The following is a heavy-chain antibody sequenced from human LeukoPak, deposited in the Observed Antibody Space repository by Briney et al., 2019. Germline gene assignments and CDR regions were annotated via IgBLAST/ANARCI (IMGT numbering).Heavy chain of an antibody. CDR3: AKEGWRITRFFDI. V-gene: IGHV3-30*18. CDR1: GFTFSSYG. CDR2: ISYDGSNI. Sequence: GGSLRLSCAASGFTFSSYGMHWVRQAPGKGLEWVAVISYDGSNIYYAVSVKGRFTISRDNYKNTMYLQMNSMRDEDTAVYYCAKEGWRITRFFDIWGQGTMVTVSS. D-gene: IGHD3-3*01. J-gene: IGHJ3*02.